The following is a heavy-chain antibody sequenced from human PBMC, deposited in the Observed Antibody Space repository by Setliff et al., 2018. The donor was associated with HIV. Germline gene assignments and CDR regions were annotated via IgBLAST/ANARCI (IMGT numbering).Heavy chain of an antibody. V-gene: IGHV3-23*01. Sequence: GGSLRLSCVGSGFTFRTYAMGWVRQAPGKGLEWVSSNSGYGEETYYADSVKGRFSISRDNSKNTLYLQMNGLRVEDTAVYYCANSGEMDAITYFDYWGQGTLVTVSS. CDR1: GFTFRTYA. CDR2: NSGYGEET. D-gene: IGHD1-26*01. CDR3: ANSGEMDAITYFDY. J-gene: IGHJ4*02.